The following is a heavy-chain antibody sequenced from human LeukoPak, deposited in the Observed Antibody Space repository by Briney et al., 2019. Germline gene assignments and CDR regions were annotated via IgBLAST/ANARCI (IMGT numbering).Heavy chain of an antibody. V-gene: IGHV3-23*01. CDR3: AKERVKLAARPVGLDY. J-gene: IGHJ4*02. CDR2: ISGSGGTK. CDR1: GYTFGDYG. Sequence: GGSLRLSCAASGYTFGDYGMSWVRQVPGKGLEWVSSISGSGGTKYYVESVKGRFTISRDNSKNTVYLQMHSLKAEDTALYYCAKERVKLAARPVGLDYWGQGTLVTVSS. D-gene: IGHD6-6*01.